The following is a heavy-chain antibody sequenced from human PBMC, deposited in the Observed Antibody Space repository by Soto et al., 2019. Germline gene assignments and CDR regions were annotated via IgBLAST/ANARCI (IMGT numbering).Heavy chain of an antibody. CDR2: VYYNGST. CDR1: GGPIAPFY. J-gene: IGHJ4*02. CDR3: ARTRGRGQWRDFYFDF. D-gene: IGHD6-19*01. Sequence: SETLSLTCTVSGGPIAPFYWTWIRQSPGKGLESIGYVYYNGSTNYNPALKGRVTISLDTSKSQFSLRLSSVTAADTAVYYCARTRGRGQWRDFYFDFWGQGTLVTVSS. V-gene: IGHV4-59*12.